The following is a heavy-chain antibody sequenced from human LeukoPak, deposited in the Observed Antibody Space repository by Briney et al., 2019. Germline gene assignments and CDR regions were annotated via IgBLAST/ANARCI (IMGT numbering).Heavy chain of an antibody. CDR3: AKGYYYDSGGYYQRFDH. V-gene: IGHV3-7*02. CDR1: GFSFNDYW. J-gene: IGHJ4*02. D-gene: IGHD3-22*01. Sequence: PAGSLRLSCAASGFSFNDYWMSWVRQAPGQGPEWVGIINKDGCEKYYVDSVKGRFTISRDNAKNSLYLQMNSLRPEDTAVYYCAKGYYYDSGGYYQRFDHWGQGTLVTVSS. CDR2: INKDGCEK.